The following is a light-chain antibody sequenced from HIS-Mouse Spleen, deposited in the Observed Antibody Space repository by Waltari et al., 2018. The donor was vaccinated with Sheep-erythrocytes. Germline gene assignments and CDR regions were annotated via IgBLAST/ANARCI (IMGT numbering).Light chain of an antibody. CDR2: EGS. CDR3: CSYAGSSTPWV. CDR1: SRDVGGYNL. Sequence: QSALTQPPSASGSPGQPITISCTGTSRDVGGYNLVSWYQQHPGKAPKLMIYEGSKRPSGVSNRFSGSKSGNTASLTISGLQAEDEADYYCCSYAGSSTPWVFGGGTKLTVL. J-gene: IGLJ3*02. V-gene: IGLV2-23*01.